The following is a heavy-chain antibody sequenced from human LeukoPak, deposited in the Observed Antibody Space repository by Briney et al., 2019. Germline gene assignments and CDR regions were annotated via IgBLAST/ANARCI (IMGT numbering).Heavy chain of an antibody. CDR1: GFTFSRYG. Sequence: GGSLRLSCAASGFTFSRYGMHWVRQAPGKGLEWVAFVRYDGSNKYYADSVKGRFTVSRDNSKNTLYLETNSLRTEDTAVYYCAKDRTSDNSDYDYWGQGTLVTVSS. J-gene: IGHJ4*02. D-gene: IGHD3-22*01. CDR2: VRYDGSNK. V-gene: IGHV3-30*02. CDR3: AKDRTSDNSDYDY.